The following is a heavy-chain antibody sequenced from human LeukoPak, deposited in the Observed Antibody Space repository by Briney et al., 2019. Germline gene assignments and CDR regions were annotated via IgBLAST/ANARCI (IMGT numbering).Heavy chain of an antibody. CDR2: IKPDGSEK. CDR1: GFTFSGYW. Sequence: GGSLRLSCAASGFTFSGYWMSWVRQAPGKGLEWVANIKPDGSEKYYVESVKVRFTISRDNAKNSLDLQMNSLRAEDTAVYYCARGGWGGPYSMDVWGQGTTVTVSS. V-gene: IGHV3-7*01. J-gene: IGHJ6*02. CDR3: ARGGWGGPYSMDV. D-gene: IGHD7-27*01.